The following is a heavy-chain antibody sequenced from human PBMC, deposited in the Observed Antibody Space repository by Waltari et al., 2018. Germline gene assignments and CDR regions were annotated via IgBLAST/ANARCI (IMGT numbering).Heavy chain of an antibody. CDR2: ISFDFSTK. CDR3: ARETYSSRALDN. Sequence: SSYTMHWVRHAPGKGLAWVALISFDFSTKDYVDPVKGRFTISRDNSRNTVHLEMDNLRSDDTALYYCARETYSSRALDNWGQGTLVTVSS. V-gene: IGHV3-30*04. J-gene: IGHJ4*02. D-gene: IGHD6-13*01. CDR1: SSYT.